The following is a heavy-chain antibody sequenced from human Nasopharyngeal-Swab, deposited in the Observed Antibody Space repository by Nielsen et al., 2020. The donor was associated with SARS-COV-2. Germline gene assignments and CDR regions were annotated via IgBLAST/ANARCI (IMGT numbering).Heavy chain of an antibody. D-gene: IGHD1-1*01. V-gene: IGHV3-48*04. J-gene: IGHJ4*02. CDR2: ISGSSSSI. CDR1: GFTFSSYS. CDR3: ARRYDYFDY. Sequence: GESLKISCAAPGFTFSSYSMNWVRQAPGKGLEWVSYISGSSSSIYYADSVKGRFTISRDNAKNSLYLQMNSLRAEDTAVYYCARRYDYFDYWGQGTLVTVSS.